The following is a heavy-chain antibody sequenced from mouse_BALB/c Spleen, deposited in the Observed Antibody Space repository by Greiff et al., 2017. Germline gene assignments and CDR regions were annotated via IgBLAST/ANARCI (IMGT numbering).Heavy chain of an antibody. V-gene: IGHV5-6-5*01. D-gene: IGHD1-2*01. CDR2: ISSGGST. Sequence: EVKLMESGGGLVKPGGSLKLSCAASGFTFSTYAMSWVRQTPEKRLEWVASISSGGSTYYPDSVKGRFTISRDNARNIRYLQMSSLRSEDTAMYYCARDSTASFAYWGQGTLVTVSA. CDR1: GFTFSTYA. J-gene: IGHJ3*01. CDR3: ARDSTASFAY.